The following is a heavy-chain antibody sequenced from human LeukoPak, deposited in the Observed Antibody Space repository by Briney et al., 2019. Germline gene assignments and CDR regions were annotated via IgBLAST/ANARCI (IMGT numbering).Heavy chain of an antibody. V-gene: IGHV1-18*01. J-gene: IGHJ3*01. CDR3: ARDVFEGFGERVIGAFDL. CDR1: GYRFITYG. D-gene: IGHD3-10*01. Sequence: ASVKVSCKASGYRFITYGLSWVRQAPGQGLEWMGCISAYNGNTNFAPKLQGRVTMTADTSTSTAYMELRSLRSDDTAVYYCARDVFEGFGERVIGAFDLWGQGTMVTASS. CDR2: ISAYNGNT.